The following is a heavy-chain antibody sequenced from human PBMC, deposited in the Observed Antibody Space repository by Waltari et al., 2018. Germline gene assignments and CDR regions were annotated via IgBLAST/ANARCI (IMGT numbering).Heavy chain of an antibody. Sequence: QVQLVESGGGVVQPGESLTLSCAASGFTFSNSAIHWVRQTPGKGLEWVAFIRSDGNSEYYADSVKGRFTISRDNSNNTLFLQMHSLRAEDTAVYYCTKVAGFYSSGWYFDYWGQGTLVTVSS. CDR3: TKVAGFYSSGWYFDY. CDR1: GFTFSNSA. J-gene: IGHJ4*02. V-gene: IGHV3-30*02. CDR2: IRSDGNSE. D-gene: IGHD6-19*01.